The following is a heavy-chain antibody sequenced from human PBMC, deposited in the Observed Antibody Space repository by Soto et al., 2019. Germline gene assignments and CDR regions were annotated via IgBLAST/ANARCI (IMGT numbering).Heavy chain of an antibody. J-gene: IGHJ5*02. V-gene: IGHV4-31*03. CDR3: ARSVFP. CDR2: IYYSGST. CDR1: GGSISNGDYY. Sequence: QVHLQESCTGLVKPSHTLSLTGTVTGGSISNGDYYWSRIRQHPGKGLEWIGYIYYSGSTYYNSFLKSRVTISVDTSKNLSSLTPSSVTAADTTMYYCARSVFPRGPGTLVTVSS.